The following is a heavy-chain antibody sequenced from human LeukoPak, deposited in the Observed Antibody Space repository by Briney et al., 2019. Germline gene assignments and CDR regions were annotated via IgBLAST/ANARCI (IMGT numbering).Heavy chain of an antibody. CDR1: GFTFSSYG. Sequence: GGSLRLSCAASGFTFSSYGMHWVRQAPGKGLEWVSHVSGSSSTIYYADSVKGRFTISRDNAKNSLYLQMNSLRAEDTAVYYCARKWEFDYWGQGTLVTVSS. CDR3: ARKWEFDY. J-gene: IGHJ4*02. V-gene: IGHV3-48*01. D-gene: IGHD1-26*01. CDR2: VSGSSSTI.